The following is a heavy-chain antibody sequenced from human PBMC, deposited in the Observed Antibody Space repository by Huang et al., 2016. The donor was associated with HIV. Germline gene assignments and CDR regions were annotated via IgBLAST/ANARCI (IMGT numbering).Heavy chain of an antibody. Sequence: QVHLVQSGAEVKKPGASVMVSCKASGYTFTNYDINWVRQAPGRGLEWMGWMNPNTGNTGFAQSCQGRVTMTRKTSITTAYMELTSLTSEDTAVYYCARSAYGDLDYWGLGTLVIVSS. CDR1: GYTFTNYD. CDR2: MNPNTGNT. V-gene: IGHV1-8*02. CDR3: ARSAYGDLDY. D-gene: IGHD4-17*01. J-gene: IGHJ4*02.